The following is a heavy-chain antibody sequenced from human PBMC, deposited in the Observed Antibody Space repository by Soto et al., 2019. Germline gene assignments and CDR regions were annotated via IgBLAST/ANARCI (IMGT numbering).Heavy chain of an antibody. D-gene: IGHD2-15*01. CDR2: IRGFSPYT. J-gene: IGHJ6*02. V-gene: IGHV3-21*01. Sequence: LRLSCVASGFTFRTYTMNWVRQAPGKGLEWVSGIRGFSPYTFYAESVKGRFTISRDNAKNSLYLQMNSLGVEDTAVYYCARDRGYDAHDYYYNAMDVWGQGTTVTVSS. CDR1: GFTFRTYT. CDR3: ARDRGYDAHDYYYNAMDV.